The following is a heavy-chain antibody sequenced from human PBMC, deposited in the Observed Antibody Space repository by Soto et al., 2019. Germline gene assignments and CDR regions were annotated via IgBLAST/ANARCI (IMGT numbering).Heavy chain of an antibody. CDR2: INYSGST. D-gene: IGHD3-9*01. V-gene: IGHV4-39*01. CDR1: GGPISSSSHY. Sequence: SHTLSLTCTASGGPISSSSHYSGWIRQPPGKGLEWVGSINYSGSTYHNPSLQSRITISVDTSTNQFSLKLTPVTPSDTPVYNCARLQCSGYFFPFHYWGQGTLVTVSS. CDR3: ARLQCSGYFFPFHY. J-gene: IGHJ4*02.